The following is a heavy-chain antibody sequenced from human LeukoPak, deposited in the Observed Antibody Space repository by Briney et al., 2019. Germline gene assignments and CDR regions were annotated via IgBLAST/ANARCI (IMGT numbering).Heavy chain of an antibody. J-gene: IGHJ5*02. D-gene: IGHD5-18*01. V-gene: IGHV1-2*06. CDR3: ARDWVQGGYSYGYNWFDP. CDR1: GYTFTGYY. CDR2: INPNSGGT. Sequence: ASVKVSCKDSGYTFTGYYMHWVRQAPGQGLEWMGRINPNSGGTNYAQKFQGRVTMTRDTSISTAYMELSRLRSDDTAVYYCARDWVQGGYSYGYNWFDPWGQGTLVTVSS.